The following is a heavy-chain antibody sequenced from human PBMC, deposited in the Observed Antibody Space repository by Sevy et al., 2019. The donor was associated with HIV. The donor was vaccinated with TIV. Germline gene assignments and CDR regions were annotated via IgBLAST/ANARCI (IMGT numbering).Heavy chain of an antibody. D-gene: IGHD2-2*01. CDR2: ISYDGSNK. J-gene: IGHJ6*02. CDR1: GFTFSSYA. V-gene: IGHV3-30*04. CDR3: ARNIVVVPAADDYYYYYGMDV. Sequence: GGSLRLSCAASGFTFSSYAMHWVRQAPGKGLEWVAVISYDGSNKYYADSVKGRFTISRDNSKNTMYLQMNSLRAEDRAVYYCARNIVVVPAADDYYYYYGMDVWGQGTTVTVSS.